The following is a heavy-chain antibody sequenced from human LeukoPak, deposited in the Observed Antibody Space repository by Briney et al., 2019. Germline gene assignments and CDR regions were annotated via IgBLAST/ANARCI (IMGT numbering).Heavy chain of an antibody. D-gene: IGHD6-13*01. CDR1: GCSISSSSYC. CDR3: ARMVPEYSSSWDGLFDY. Sequence: SETLSLTCTVSGCSISSSSYCWGRIAPPPGMGLVSFGSIYYSGSTYYNPSLKSRVTIFVDTSKNQFSLKLSSVTAADTAVYYCARMVPEYSSSWDGLFDYWGQGTLVTVSS. CDR2: IYYSGST. V-gene: IGHV4-39*01. J-gene: IGHJ4*02.